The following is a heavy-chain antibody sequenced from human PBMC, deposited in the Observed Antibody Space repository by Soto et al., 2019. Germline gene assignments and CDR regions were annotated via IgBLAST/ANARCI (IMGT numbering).Heavy chain of an antibody. D-gene: IGHD6-19*01. V-gene: IGHV1-69*01. CDR3: AAHYVPGIEVIGPFDY. Sequence: QVQLVQSGAEVKKPGSSVRVSCKASGGTLNSYAINWVRQAPGQGPEWLGGIIPLLGTTNYAQKMQGRLTITADESTSAAYMELSSLRSGDTAVYYCAAHYVPGIEVIGPFDYWGQGTLVTVSS. J-gene: IGHJ4*02. CDR1: GGTLNSYA. CDR2: IIPLLGTT.